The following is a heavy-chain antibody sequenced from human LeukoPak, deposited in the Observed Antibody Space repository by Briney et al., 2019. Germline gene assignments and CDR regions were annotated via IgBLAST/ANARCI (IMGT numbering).Heavy chain of an antibody. CDR2: INHSGST. Sequence: SETLSLTCAVYGGSFSGYYWGWIRQPPGKGREWIGEINHSGSTNYNPSLKSRVTISVDTSKNQFSLKLSSVTAADTAVYYCARAGDGYNFPDYWGQGTLVSVSS. V-gene: IGHV4-34*01. D-gene: IGHD5-24*01. CDR1: GGSFSGYY. J-gene: IGHJ4*02. CDR3: ARAGDGYNFPDY.